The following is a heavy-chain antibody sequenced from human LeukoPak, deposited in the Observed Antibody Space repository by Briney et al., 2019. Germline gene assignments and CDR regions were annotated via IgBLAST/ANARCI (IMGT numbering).Heavy chain of an antibody. D-gene: IGHD4-17*01. CDR3: ARGPLTVTRGFDP. CDR1: GGSISSYY. J-gene: IGHJ5*02. V-gene: IGHV4-59*12. Sequence: SETLSLTCTVSGGSISSYYWSWIRQPPGKGLEWIGYIYYSGSTNYNPSLKSPNYNPSLKSRVTISVDTSKNQFSLKLSSVTAADTAVYYCARGPLTVTRGFDPWGQGTLVTVSS. CDR2: IYYSGSTNYNPSLKSP.